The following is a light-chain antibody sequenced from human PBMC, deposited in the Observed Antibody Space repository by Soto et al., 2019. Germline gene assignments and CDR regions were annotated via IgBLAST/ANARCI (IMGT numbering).Light chain of an antibody. CDR2: GAS. CDR1: QSVSRSY. V-gene: IGKV3-20*01. Sequence: EIVFTQSPGTLSLSPGERVTLSCRASQSVSRSYLACYQQKPAQAPRLLIYGASNSSTSIPDMFSGSGCGTDFTLTISRREPQDFAVYYCHQYFGSPPYTFGQGTKLEIK. CDR3: HQYFGSPPYT. J-gene: IGKJ2*01.